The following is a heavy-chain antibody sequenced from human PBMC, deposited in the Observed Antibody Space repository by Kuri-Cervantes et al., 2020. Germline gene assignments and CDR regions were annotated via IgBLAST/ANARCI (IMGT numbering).Heavy chain of an antibody. D-gene: IGHD5-18*01. CDR1: GGSFSDYY. J-gene: IGHJ6*03. CDR3: ASLRSGYSYYYYMDV. CDR2: INHSGST. Sequence: GSLRLSCAVYGGSFSDYYCGWIRQSPGKGVEWIGEINHSGSTNYNPSLKSRVTISVDTSKNQFSLKLSSVTAADTAVYYCASLRSGYSYYYYMDVWGKGTTVTVSS. V-gene: IGHV4-34*01.